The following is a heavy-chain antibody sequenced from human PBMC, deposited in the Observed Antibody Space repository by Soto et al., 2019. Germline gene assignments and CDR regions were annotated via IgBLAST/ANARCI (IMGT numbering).Heavy chain of an antibody. V-gene: IGHV1-69*02. CDR3: ARASCFSGSCPYGMDV. Sequence: QVQLVQSGAEVKKPGSSVKVSCKASGGTFSSYTISWVRQAPGQGLEWMGRIIPILGIANYAQKFQGRVTITADKSTSTVDMELSSLRSEDTAVYYCARASCFSGSCPYGMDVWGQGTTVTVSS. CDR2: IIPILGIA. J-gene: IGHJ6*02. CDR1: GGTFSSYT. D-gene: IGHD2-15*01.